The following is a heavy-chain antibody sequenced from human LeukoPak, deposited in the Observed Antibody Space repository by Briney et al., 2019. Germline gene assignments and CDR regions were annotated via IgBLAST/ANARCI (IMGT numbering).Heavy chain of an antibody. V-gene: IGHV3-23*01. J-gene: IGHJ6*04. CDR2: ISGNGGGT. D-gene: IGHD4-17*01. CDR1: GFTFSNYA. CDR3: AKSMATVTRGYYYYGMDV. Sequence: GGSLRLSCAASGFTFSNYAMSWVRQAPGKGLEWVSVISGNGGGTLYADSVKGRFTISRDNSKTTLSLQMNSLRAEDTAVYYCAKSMATVTRGYYYYGMDVWAKGTTVSVSS.